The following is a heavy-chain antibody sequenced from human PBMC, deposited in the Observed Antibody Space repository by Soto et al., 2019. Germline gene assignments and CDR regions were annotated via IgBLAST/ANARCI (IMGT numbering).Heavy chain of an antibody. CDR2: IYYSGST. Sequence: PSETLSLTCTVSGGSIGSYYWSWIRQPPGKGLEWIGYIYYSGSTNYNPSLKSRVTISVDTSKNQFSLKLSSVTAADTAVYYCARSRAKSREVATISYWGQGTRVTVSS. D-gene: IGHD5-12*01. V-gene: IGHV4-59*08. CDR3: ARSRAKSREVATISY. J-gene: IGHJ4*02. CDR1: GGSIGSYY.